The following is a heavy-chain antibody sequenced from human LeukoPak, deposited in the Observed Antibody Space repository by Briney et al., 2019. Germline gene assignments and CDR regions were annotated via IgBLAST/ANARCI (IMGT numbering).Heavy chain of an antibody. CDR3: ARGSGSYSYYYYYGLDV. V-gene: IGHV4-59*01. D-gene: IGHD1-26*01. Sequence: SETLSLTCTVSGGSISSYYWSWIRQPPGKGLEWIGYIYYSGSTNYNPSLKSRVTISVDTSKNQFSLNLSSVTAADTAVYYCARGSGSYSYYYYYGLDVWGQGSLVTVSS. CDR2: IYYSGST. CDR1: GGSISSYY. J-gene: IGHJ6*02.